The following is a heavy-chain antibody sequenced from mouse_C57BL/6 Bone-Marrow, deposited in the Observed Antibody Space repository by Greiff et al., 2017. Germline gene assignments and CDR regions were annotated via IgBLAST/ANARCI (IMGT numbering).Heavy chain of an antibody. J-gene: IGHJ4*01. Sequence: EVQLQQSGPELVKPGASVKISCKASGYTFTDYYMNWVKQSHGKSLEWIGDINPNNGGTSYNQKFKGKATLTVDKSSSTAYMELRSLTSEDSAVYYCARSGPPGDAMDYWGQGTTLTVSS. CDR1: GYTFTDYY. V-gene: IGHV1-26*01. CDR3: ARSGPPGDAMDY. CDR2: INPNNGGT. D-gene: IGHD3-1*01.